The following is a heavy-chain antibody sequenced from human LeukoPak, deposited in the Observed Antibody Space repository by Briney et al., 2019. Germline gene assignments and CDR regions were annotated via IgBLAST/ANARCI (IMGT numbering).Heavy chain of an antibody. J-gene: IGHJ4*02. CDR3: GRRAGGYSHPYDC. V-gene: IGHV3-53*01. CDR2: IYSDNT. D-gene: IGHD4-23*01. Sequence: GGSLRLSCTVSGFTVSSNSMSWVRQAPGKGLEWVSFIYSDNTHYSDSVKGRFTISRENSKNTLYLQMNSLRAEDTAGYYCGRRAGGYSHPYDCWGQGTLVTVSS. CDR1: GFTVSSNS.